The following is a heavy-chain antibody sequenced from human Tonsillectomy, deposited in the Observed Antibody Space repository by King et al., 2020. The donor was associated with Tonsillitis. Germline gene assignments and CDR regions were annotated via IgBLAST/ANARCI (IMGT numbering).Heavy chain of an antibody. Sequence: HVQLVESGGGLVKPGGSLRLSCAVSGFTFSNYYMSWIRQAPGKGLEWVSYISSSSTYTNYADSVKGRFTISRDNAKNSLSLQMNSRRAEDTAVYFCARLTVDPAGDPDHFDYWGQGTLVTVSS. J-gene: IGHJ4*02. CDR2: ISSSSTYT. V-gene: IGHV3-11*06. CDR3: ARLTVDPAGDPDHFDY. D-gene: IGHD2-21*02. CDR1: GFTFSNYY.